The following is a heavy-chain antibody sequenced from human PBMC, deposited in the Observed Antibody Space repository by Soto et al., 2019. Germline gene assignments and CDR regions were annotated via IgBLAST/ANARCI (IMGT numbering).Heavy chain of an antibody. V-gene: IGHV3-23*01. CDR2: ITNSGDST. D-gene: IGHD3-10*01. CDR3: ARGGMVRGVIDY. Sequence: EVQLLESGGGLVQPGGSLRLSRAVSGFTFSSYAMSWVRQAPGKGLEWVSSITNSGDSTDFADSVKGRFAISRDNSKNTLSWQMSSLRAEDTAVYFCARGGMVRGVIDYWGQGTLVTVSS. J-gene: IGHJ4*02. CDR1: GFTFSSYA.